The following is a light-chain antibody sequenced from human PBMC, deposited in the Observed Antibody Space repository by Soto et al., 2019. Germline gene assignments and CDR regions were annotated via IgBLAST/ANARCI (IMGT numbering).Light chain of an antibody. CDR1: QSVINNY. CDR2: GTS. V-gene: IGKV3-20*01. Sequence: EIVLTQSPGSLSLSPGERATLSCRASQSVINNYFAWYQQKPGQPPRLLILGTSIRATGIPDRFSGSGSGTDFTLTISRLEPEDFGVYYCQQYGSSPGLFTFGPGTKVEIK. CDR3: QQYGSSPGLFT. J-gene: IGKJ3*01.